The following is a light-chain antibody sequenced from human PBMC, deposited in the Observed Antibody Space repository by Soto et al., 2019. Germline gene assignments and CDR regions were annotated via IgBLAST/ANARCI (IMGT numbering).Light chain of an antibody. CDR3: AAWDDRLNGRV. Sequence: QSVLTQPPSASGTPGQRVTISCSGSSSNIGSNTVNWYQQLPGTAPKLLIYSNNQRPSGVPDLFSGSKSGTSASLAISGPQSEDEADYYCAAWDDRLNGRVFGGGTKLTVL. CDR2: SNN. J-gene: IGLJ3*02. V-gene: IGLV1-44*01. CDR1: SSNIGSNT.